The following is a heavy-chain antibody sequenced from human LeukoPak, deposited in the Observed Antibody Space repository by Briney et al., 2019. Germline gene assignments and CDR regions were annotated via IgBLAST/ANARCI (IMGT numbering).Heavy chain of an antibody. CDR2: ISAYNGNT. D-gene: IGHD2-2*01. V-gene: IGHV1-18*01. Sequence: ASVKVSCKVSGYTFTSYGISWVRQAPGQGLEWMGWISAYNGNTKYAQKLQGRVTMTTDTSTSTAYTELRSLRSDDTAVYYCARETHIVVVPAAPYYYYYGMDVWGQGTTVTVSS. J-gene: IGHJ6*02. CDR1: GYTFTSYG. CDR3: ARETHIVVVPAAPYYYYYGMDV.